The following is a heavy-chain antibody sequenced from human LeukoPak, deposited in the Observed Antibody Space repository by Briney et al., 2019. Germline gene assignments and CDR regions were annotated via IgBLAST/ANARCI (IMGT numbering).Heavy chain of an antibody. Sequence: GESLKISCKVSGYTFTTYWIGWVRQMPGKGLEWMGIIYHGDSDTRYNPSFQGQVTISADRSISTAYLQWSSLKASDTAMYYCARAAITGYSSSSDYFDNWGQGTLVTVSS. J-gene: IGHJ4*02. V-gene: IGHV5-51*01. CDR1: GYTFTTYW. CDR3: ARAAITGYSSSSDYFDN. D-gene: IGHD6-6*01. CDR2: IYHGDSDT.